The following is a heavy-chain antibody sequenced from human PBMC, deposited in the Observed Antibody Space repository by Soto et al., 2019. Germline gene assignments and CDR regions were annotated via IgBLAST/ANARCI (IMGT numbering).Heavy chain of an antibody. J-gene: IGHJ6*02. CDR1: GYSFSNYG. D-gene: IGHD3-3*01. Sequence: QVQLVQSGAEVKKPGASVKVSCKASGYSFSNYGITWVRQAPGQGLEWMGWISAQNGKTNYAQRIQGRVTMTTDTSTYTAYMELRSLTSDDPAVYYGARRAVAPLGHYMPRFHYSGLDVWGPGNTVLVSS. CDR3: ARRAVAPLGHYMPRFHYSGLDV. V-gene: IGHV1-18*01. CDR2: ISAQNGKT.